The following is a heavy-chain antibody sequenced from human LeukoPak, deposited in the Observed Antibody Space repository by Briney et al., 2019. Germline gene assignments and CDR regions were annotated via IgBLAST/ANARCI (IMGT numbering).Heavy chain of an antibody. CDR2: ISSNGGST. Sequence: PGGSLRLSCSASGFTFSSYAMHWVRQAPGKGLEYVSDISSNGGSTYYADSVKGRFTISRDNSKNTLYLQMSSLRAEDTAVYYCVKSSSMIVVVHTFDYWGQGTLVTVSS. CDR3: VKSSSMIVVVHTFDY. D-gene: IGHD3-22*01. CDR1: GFTFSSYA. J-gene: IGHJ4*02. V-gene: IGHV3-64D*06.